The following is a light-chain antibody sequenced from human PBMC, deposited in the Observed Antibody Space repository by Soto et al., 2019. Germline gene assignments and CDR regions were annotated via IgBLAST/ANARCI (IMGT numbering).Light chain of an antibody. CDR2: DAS. V-gene: IGKV1-13*02. CDR3: QQFLSYPIT. CDR1: QDIRGA. J-gene: IGKJ5*01. Sequence: IQLTQSPASLSASVGERVTITCRASQDIRGALAWYQQSPGEAPQLLIYDASTLESGVPSRFSGSSSGTHFTFTISSLQPEDFATYYCQQFLSYPITFGQGTRLEI.